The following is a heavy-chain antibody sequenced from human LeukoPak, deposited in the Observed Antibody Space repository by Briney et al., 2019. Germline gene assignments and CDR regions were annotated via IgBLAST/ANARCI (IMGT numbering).Heavy chain of an antibody. D-gene: IGHD1-14*01. CDR3: ARQGTSITPTPFSFDM. Sequence: TLGESLKISCKASGYSFTTYWIAWVRQLPGKGLEWMGIIYPGDSDTRYSPSFQGQVTISADKSISTAYLQWSGLRASDTAMYFCARQGTSITPTPFSFDMWGQGTMVTVSS. CDR1: GYSFTTYW. V-gene: IGHV5-51*01. CDR2: IYPGDSDT. J-gene: IGHJ3*02.